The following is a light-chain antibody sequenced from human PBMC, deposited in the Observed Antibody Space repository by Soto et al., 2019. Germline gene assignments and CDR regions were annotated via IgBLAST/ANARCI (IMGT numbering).Light chain of an antibody. Sequence: DIQMTQSPSSLSASVGDRATISCRASQSISNYLNWYQQKPGKAPNLLIYGASTLQSGVPSRFSGSGSGTDFTLTISSLQPEDFATYYCQQTYNTPFTFGPGTRVDIK. V-gene: IGKV1-39*01. J-gene: IGKJ3*01. CDR1: QSISNY. CDR3: QQTYNTPFT. CDR2: GAS.